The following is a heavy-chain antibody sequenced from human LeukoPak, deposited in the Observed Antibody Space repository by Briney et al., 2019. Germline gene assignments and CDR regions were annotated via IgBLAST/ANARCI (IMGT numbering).Heavy chain of an antibody. D-gene: IGHD5-18*01. J-gene: IGHJ4*02. Sequence: ASVKVSCKASGYTFTGYYMHWVRQAPGQGLEWMGWINPNSGGINYAQKFQGRVTVTRDTSISTAYMELISLKSDDTAVYYCARGGYDDGYVYFDYWGQGTLVTVSS. CDR3: ARGGYDDGYVYFDY. CDR2: INPNSGGI. V-gene: IGHV1-2*02. CDR1: GYTFTGYY.